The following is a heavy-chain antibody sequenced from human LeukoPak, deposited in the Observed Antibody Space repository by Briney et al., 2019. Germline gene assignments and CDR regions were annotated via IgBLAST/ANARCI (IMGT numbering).Heavy chain of an antibody. J-gene: IGHJ3*02. Sequence: SETLSLTCTVSGDSISRYYWSWIRQPPGKGLEWIGFIYSSGNTNYNPSLKSRVTISVDTSKNQFSLNLSSVTAADTAVYYCARDQLGDAVDIWGQGTMVTVSS. D-gene: IGHD3-16*01. V-gene: IGHV4-59*01. CDR2: IYSSGNT. CDR1: GDSISRYY. CDR3: ARDQLGDAVDI.